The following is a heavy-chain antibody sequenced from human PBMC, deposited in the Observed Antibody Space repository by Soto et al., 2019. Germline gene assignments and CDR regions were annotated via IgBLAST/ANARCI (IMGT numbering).Heavy chain of an antibody. D-gene: IGHD1-26*01. CDR3: ARDITGATGDY. CDR1: GYSFINYN. J-gene: IGHJ4*02. Sequence: ASVKVSCEASGYSFINYNIFWVRQAPGQGLEWMGWISTSNADTNYAQNFQGRVTMTTDTSTSTAYVELRSLRYDDTAVYYCARDITGATGDYWGQGTLVTVS. CDR2: ISTSNADT. V-gene: IGHV1-18*01.